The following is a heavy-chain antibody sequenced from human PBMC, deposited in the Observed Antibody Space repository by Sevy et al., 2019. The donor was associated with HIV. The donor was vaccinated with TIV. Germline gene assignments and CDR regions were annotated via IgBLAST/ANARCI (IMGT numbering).Heavy chain of an antibody. D-gene: IGHD1-26*01. CDR3: ARTGGTFDV. V-gene: IGHV1-8*01. CDR2: MKPNSGNT. CDR1: GYSFPSHD. J-gene: IGHJ3*01. Sequence: ASVKVSCKASGYSFPSHDINWVRQASGQGLEWTGWMKPNSGNTGYAQKFKGRVTLTRNTSISTAYMEVSSLTSEDTAVYYCARTGGTFDVWGQGTMVTVSS.